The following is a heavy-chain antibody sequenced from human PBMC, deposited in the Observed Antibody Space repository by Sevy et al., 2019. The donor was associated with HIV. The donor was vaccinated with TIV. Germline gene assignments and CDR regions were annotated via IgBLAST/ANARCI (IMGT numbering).Heavy chain of an antibody. CDR3: AGGGLPPPLYYYYYGMDV. J-gene: IGHJ6*02. CDR1: GGTFSSYA. V-gene: IGHV1-69*13. Sequence: ASVKVSCKASGGTFSSYAISWVRQAPGQGLEWMGGIIPIFGTANYAQTFQGRVTITADESTSTAYMELSSLRSEDTAVYYCAGGGLPPPLYYYYYGMDVWGQGTTVTVSS. CDR2: IIPIFGTA.